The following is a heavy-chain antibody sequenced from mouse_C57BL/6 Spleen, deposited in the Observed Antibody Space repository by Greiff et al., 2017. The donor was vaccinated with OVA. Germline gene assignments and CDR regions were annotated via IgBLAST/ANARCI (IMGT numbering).Heavy chain of an antibody. CDR3: AREPYYGSSYGFAY. V-gene: IGHV3-6*01. CDR2: ISYDGSN. J-gene: IGHJ3*01. CDR1: GYSITSGYY. Sequence: EVKLMESGPGLVKPSQSLSLTCSVTGYSITSGYYWNWIRQFPGNKLEWMGYISYDGSNNYNPSLKNRISITRDTSKNQFFLKLNSVTTENTATYYCAREPYYGSSYGFAYWGQGTLVTVSA. D-gene: IGHD1-1*01.